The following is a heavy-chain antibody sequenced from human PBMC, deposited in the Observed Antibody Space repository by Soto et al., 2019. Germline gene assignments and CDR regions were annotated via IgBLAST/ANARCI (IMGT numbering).Heavy chain of an antibody. D-gene: IGHD3-10*01. J-gene: IGHJ3*02. CDR3: AKDRRGSGAFDI. CDR2: ISGSGGST. CDR1: GFTFSSYA. Sequence: GGSLRLSCAASGFTFSSYAMSWVRQAPGKGLEWVSAISGSGGSTYYADSVKGRFTISRDNSKNTLYLQMNSLSAEDTAVDYCAKDRRGSGAFDIGGQGTMVTVSS. V-gene: IGHV3-23*01.